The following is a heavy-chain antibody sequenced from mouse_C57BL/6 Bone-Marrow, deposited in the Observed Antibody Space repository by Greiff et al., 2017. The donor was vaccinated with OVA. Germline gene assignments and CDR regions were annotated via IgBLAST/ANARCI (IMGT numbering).Heavy chain of an antibody. V-gene: IGHV3-3*01. Sequence: EVQGVESGPSLVRPSQTLSLTCTVTGFSINSDCYWIWIRQFPGNKLEYIGYTFYSGITYYNPSLESRTYITRDTSTNQFSLKWSSVTTEDTATYYCARAYYYGNYWGQGTTLTVSS. D-gene: IGHD1-1*01. J-gene: IGHJ2*01. CDR3: ARAYYYGNY. CDR1: GFSINSDCY. CDR2: TFYSGIT.